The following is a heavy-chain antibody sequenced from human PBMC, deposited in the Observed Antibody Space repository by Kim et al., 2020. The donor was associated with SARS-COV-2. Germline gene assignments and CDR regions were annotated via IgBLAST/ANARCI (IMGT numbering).Heavy chain of an antibody. Sequence: SETLSLTCTVSGGSISSSSYYWGWIRQPPGKGLEWIGSIYYSGSTYYNPSLKSRVTISVDTSKNQFSLKLSSVTAADTAVYYCARQHPSRGASFDYWGQGTLVTVSS. CDR1: GGSISSSSYY. J-gene: IGHJ4*02. D-gene: IGHD3-10*01. V-gene: IGHV4-39*07. CDR2: IYYSGST. CDR3: ARQHPSRGASFDY.